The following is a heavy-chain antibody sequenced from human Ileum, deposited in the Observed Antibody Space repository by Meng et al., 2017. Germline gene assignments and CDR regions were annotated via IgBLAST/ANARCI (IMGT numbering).Heavy chain of an antibody. CDR3: ARDHWGSLDY. CDR2: AGT. CDR1: GGSVNTRDYQ. Sequence: QVQRQEAGPGLVRPAETLSLICTVSGGSVNTRDYQWGWIRQPPGKGLEWIGYAGTNYNPSLKSRVTISVDTSKRQFSLKLTSVTAADTAVYYCARDHWGSLDYWGQGILVTVSS. J-gene: IGHJ4*02. D-gene: IGHD7-27*01. V-gene: IGHV4-61*08.